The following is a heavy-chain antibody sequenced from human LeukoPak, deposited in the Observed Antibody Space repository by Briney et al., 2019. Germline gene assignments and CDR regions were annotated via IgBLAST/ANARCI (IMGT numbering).Heavy chain of an antibody. J-gene: IGHJ4*02. CDR1: GFTLSSYE. Sequence: GGSLRLSCAASGFTLSSYEMNWVRQAPGKGLEWISYISSSGTTIFYADSVKGRFTISRDNAKNSLYLQMNSLRAEDTAVYHCAREKPRSCAIDYWGQGTLVTVSS. V-gene: IGHV3-48*03. D-gene: IGHD1-26*01. CDR3: AREKPRSCAIDY. CDR2: ISSSGTTI.